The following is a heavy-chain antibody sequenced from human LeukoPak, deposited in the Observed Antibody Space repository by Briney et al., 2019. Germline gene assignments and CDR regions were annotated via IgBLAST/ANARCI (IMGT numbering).Heavy chain of an antibody. D-gene: IGHD6-6*01. V-gene: IGHV4-31*03. CDR2: IYYSGRS. CDR3: ARGRPYFFDY. J-gene: IGHJ4*02. CDR1: GGSVNSGCYY. Sequence: SQTLSLTCTVSGGSVNSGCYYWSWIRQHPGKGLEWIGYIYYSGRSYYNPSVKSRFSISVDTSKNQFSLKLSSVTAAHTAVYYCARGRPYFFDYWGQGTLVTVSS.